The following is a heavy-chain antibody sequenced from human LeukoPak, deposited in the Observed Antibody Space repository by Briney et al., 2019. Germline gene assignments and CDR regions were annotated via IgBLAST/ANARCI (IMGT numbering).Heavy chain of an antibody. CDR1: GGSISSGGYS. J-gene: IGHJ5*02. V-gene: IGHV4-30-2*01. Sequence: SQTLSLTCAVSGGSISSGGYSWGWIRQPPGRGLEWVGYMYHSGSTYYNPPLKSRVTISVDRSKNQFSLKLSSVTAADTAVYYCARGRGIVVVPAAMRRFGWFDPWGQGTLVTVSS. CDR3: ARGRGIVVVPAAMRRFGWFDP. D-gene: IGHD2-2*01. CDR2: MYHSGST.